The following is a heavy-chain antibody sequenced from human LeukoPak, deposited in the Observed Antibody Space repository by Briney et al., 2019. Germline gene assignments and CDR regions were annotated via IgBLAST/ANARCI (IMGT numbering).Heavy chain of an antibody. CDR3: ARDTIVVVVAATAGDAFDI. CDR1: GGSISSSSYY. Sequence: PSETLSLTCTVSGGSISSSSYYWGWIRQPPGKGLEWIGSIYYSGSTYYNPSLKSRVTISVDTSKNQFSLKLSSVTAADTAVYYCARDTIVVVVAATAGDAFDIWGQGTMVTVSS. V-gene: IGHV4-39*07. CDR2: IYYSGST. D-gene: IGHD2-15*01. J-gene: IGHJ3*02.